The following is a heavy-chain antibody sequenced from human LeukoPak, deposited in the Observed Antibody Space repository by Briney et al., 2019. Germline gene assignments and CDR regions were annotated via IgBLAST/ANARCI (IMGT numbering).Heavy chain of an antibody. V-gene: IGHV4-31*03. Sequence: SQTLSLTCTVSGGSISSGGYYWSWIRQHAGTGLEWIGYIYYSGSTYYNPSLKSRVTISVDTSKNQFSLKLSSVTAADTAVYYCARQLGDYFDYWGQGTLVTVSS. CDR3: ARQLGDYFDY. CDR2: IYYSGST. CDR1: GGSISSGGYY. D-gene: IGHD7-27*01. J-gene: IGHJ4*02.